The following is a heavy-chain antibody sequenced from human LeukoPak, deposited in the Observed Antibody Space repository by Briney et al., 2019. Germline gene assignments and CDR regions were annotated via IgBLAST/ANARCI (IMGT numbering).Heavy chain of an antibody. Sequence: SQTLSLTCAVSGGSISSGGYSWSWIQQPPGKGLEWIGYIYHSGSTYYNPSLKSRVTISVDRSKNQFSLKLSSVTAADTAVYYCARGGVVATIWGQGTLVTVSS. J-gene: IGHJ4*02. CDR3: ARGGVVATI. CDR1: GGSISSGGYS. D-gene: IGHD5-12*01. V-gene: IGHV4-30-2*01. CDR2: IYHSGST.